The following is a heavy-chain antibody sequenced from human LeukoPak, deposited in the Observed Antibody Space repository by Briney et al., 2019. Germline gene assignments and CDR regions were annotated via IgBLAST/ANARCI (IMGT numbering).Heavy chain of an antibody. V-gene: IGHV3-30*03. D-gene: IGHD5-12*01. CDR3: ARVAGATAYYYFDY. CDR2: ISYDGTNI. CDR1: GFRFSSYG. J-gene: IGHJ4*02. Sequence: GGSLRLSCAASGFRFSSYGMHWVRKAPGKGPEWVAVISYDGTNIQYADSVKGRFTISRDNVKNSLYLQMNSLRAEDTAVYHCARVAGATAYYYFDYWGQGTLVTVSS.